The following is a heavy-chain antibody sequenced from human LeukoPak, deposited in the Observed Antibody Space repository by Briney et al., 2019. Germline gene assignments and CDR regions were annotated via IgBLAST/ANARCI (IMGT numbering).Heavy chain of an antibody. CDR1: GYTFTRYY. D-gene: IGHD3-22*01. J-gene: IGHJ4*02. V-gene: IGHV1-2*02. CDR3: AREPTLDYYYDSSGYAY. Sequence: GASVKVSCKASGYTFTRYYMHWVRQAPGQGLGWMGWINPNSGGTNYAQKFQGRVTMTRDTSISTAYMELSRLRSDDAAVYYCAREPTLDYYYDSSGYAYWGQGTLVTVSS. CDR2: INPNSGGT.